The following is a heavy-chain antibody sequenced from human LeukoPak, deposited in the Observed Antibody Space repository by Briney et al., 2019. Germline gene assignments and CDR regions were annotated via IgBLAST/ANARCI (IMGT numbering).Heavy chain of an antibody. J-gene: IGHJ4*02. CDR3: ARGWLADSTVVTPYNY. Sequence: ASVKVSCKASGGTFSSYEISWVRQAPGQGLEWMGGITPMSGIAKYAQKFQGRVTISAVESMSTVHMELSSLRSEDTAKYYCARGWLADSTVVTPYNYWGQGTVVTVSS. D-gene: IGHD4-23*01. CDR2: ITPMSGIA. CDR1: GGTFSSYE. V-gene: IGHV1-69*13.